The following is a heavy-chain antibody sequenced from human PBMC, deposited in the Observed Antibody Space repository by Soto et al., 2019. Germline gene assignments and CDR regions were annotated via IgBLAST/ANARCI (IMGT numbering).Heavy chain of an antibody. CDR3: ARDNIVVVVAATYGMDV. CDR2: IIPIFGTA. V-gene: IGHV1-69*01. CDR1: GGTFSSYA. D-gene: IGHD2-15*01. J-gene: IGHJ6*02. Sequence: QVQLVQSGAEVKKPGSSVKVSCKASGGTFSSYAISWVRQAPGQGLEWMGGIIPIFGTANYAQKFLGRVTITADESTSTAYMELSSLRSEDTAVYYCARDNIVVVVAATYGMDVWGQGTTVTVSS.